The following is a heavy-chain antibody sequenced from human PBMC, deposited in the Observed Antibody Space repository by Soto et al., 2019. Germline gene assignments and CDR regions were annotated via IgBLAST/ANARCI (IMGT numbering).Heavy chain of an antibody. J-gene: IGHJ4*02. V-gene: IGHV1-58*02. Sequence: SVKVSCKASGFTFTSSAMQWVRQSRGQRLVWIGWIVVGSGNTNYAQKFQERVTITRDMSTSTAYMELSSLRSEDTAVYYCAAASKFTYYYDSSGYHLDYWGQGTLVTVSS. D-gene: IGHD3-22*01. CDR1: GFTFTSSA. CDR3: AAASKFTYYYDSSGYHLDY. CDR2: IVVGSGNT.